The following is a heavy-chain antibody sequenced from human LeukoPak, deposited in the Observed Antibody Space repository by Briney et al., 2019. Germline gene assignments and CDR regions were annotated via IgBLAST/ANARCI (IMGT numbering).Heavy chain of an antibody. CDR1: GFTFSSYG. CDR3: ARIRPPGDYYYYGMDV. V-gene: IGHV3-33*01. CDR2: IWYDGSNK. Sequence: GGSLRLSCAAPGFTFSSYGMHWVRQAPGKGLEWVAVIWYDGSNKYYADSVKGRFTISRDNSKNTLYLQMNSLRAEDTAVYYCARIRPPGDYYYYGMDVWGQGTTVTVSS. J-gene: IGHJ6*02. D-gene: IGHD5-18*01.